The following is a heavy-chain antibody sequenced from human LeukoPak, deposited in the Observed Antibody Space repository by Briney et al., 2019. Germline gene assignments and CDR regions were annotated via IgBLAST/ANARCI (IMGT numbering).Heavy chain of an antibody. Sequence: PSETLSLTCSVSGDSIINSYFWAWIRQPPGTGLEWTGSMYYKGSTYYHLSLKSRVTISVDTSKNHFSLKLNSVTAADTAVYYCARRPYSSSWKNWFDPWGQGILVTVSS. J-gene: IGHJ5*02. D-gene: IGHD6-13*01. CDR3: ARRPYSSSWKNWFDP. CDR2: MYYKGST. CDR1: GDSIINSYF. V-gene: IGHV4-39*07.